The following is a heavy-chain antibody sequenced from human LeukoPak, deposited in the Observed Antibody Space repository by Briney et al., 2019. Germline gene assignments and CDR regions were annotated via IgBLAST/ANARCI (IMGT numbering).Heavy chain of an antibody. CDR2: IYYSGST. CDR3: ARGPMYYYGSGSYYNDYFDY. D-gene: IGHD3-10*01. CDR1: GGSIGSYY. V-gene: IGHV4-59*01. Sequence: SETLSLTCTVSGGSIGSYYWSWIRQPPGKGLEWIGYIYYSGSTNYNPSLKSRVTISVDTSKNQFSLKLSSVTAADTAVYYCARGPMYYYGSGSYYNDYFDYWGQGTLVTVSS. J-gene: IGHJ4*02.